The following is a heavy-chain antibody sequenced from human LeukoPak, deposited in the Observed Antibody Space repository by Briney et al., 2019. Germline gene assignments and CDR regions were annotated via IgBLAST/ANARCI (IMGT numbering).Heavy chain of an antibody. J-gene: IGHJ6*03. Sequence: ASVKVSCKASGGTFSRYAISWVRQAPGQGLEWMGGIIPIFGTANYAQKFQGRVTITTDESTSTAYMELSSLRSEDTAVYYCARGRTAGYYYYYYMDVWGKGTTVTVSS. CDR1: GGTFSRYA. CDR3: ARGRTAGYYYYYYMDV. V-gene: IGHV1-69*05. D-gene: IGHD3-10*01. CDR2: IIPIFGTA.